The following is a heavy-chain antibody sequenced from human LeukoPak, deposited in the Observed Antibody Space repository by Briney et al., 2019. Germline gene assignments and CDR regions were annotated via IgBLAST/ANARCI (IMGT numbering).Heavy chain of an antibody. D-gene: IGHD4-23*01. V-gene: IGHV3-9*01. CDR3: AEDIFGGSGNYFDY. Sequence: PGGSLRLSCAASGFTFDDYAMHWVRQAPGKGLEWVSGISWNSGSIGYADSVKGRFTISRDNAKNSLYLQMNSLRAEDTALYYCAEDIFGGSGNYFDYWGQGTLVTVSS. CDR1: GFTFDDYA. J-gene: IGHJ4*02. CDR2: ISWNSGSI.